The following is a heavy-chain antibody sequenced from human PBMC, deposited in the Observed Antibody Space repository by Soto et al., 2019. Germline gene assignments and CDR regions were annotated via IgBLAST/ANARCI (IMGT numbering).Heavy chain of an antibody. J-gene: IGHJ4*02. CDR3: ARRRLALYYFDY. CDR1: GGSVSSGSYY. V-gene: IGHV4-61*01. D-gene: IGHD6-19*01. Sequence: QVQLQESGPGLVKPSETLSLTCTVSGGSVSSGSYYWSWIRQPPGKGLEWIGYIYYSGSTNYNPSLKSRVTLSVDTSKNQFSLKLSSVTAADTAVYYCARRRLALYYFDYWGQGTLVTVSS. CDR2: IYYSGST.